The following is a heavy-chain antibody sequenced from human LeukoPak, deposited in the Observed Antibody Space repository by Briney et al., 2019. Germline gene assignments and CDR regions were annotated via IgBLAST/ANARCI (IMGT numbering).Heavy chain of an antibody. Sequence: GGSLRLSCAASGFTFSSYWMSWVRQATEEGLEWVANIKQDGSEKYYVDSVKGRFTISRDNAKNSLYLQMNSLRAEDTVVYYCAMCSGGSCYYPTFDYWGQGTLVTVSS. CDR2: IKQDGSEK. J-gene: IGHJ4*02. CDR3: AMCSGGSCYYPTFDY. D-gene: IGHD2-15*01. V-gene: IGHV3-7*03. CDR1: GFTFSSYW.